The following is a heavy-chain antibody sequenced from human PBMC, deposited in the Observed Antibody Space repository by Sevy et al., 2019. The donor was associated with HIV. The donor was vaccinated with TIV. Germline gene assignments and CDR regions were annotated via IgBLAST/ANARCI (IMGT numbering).Heavy chain of an antibody. J-gene: IGHJ4*02. CDR1: GGSITTYY. CDR2: IHYRGRT. V-gene: IGHV4-59*01. D-gene: IGHD5-12*01. Sequence: SESLSLTCTVSGGSITTYYWSWIRQPPGKGLEWIGYIHYRGRTNYNPSLKSRLTISVDTSKNQSSLKLTSVTAADTAVYDCAREATGAFDYWGQGTLVTVSS. CDR3: AREATGAFDY.